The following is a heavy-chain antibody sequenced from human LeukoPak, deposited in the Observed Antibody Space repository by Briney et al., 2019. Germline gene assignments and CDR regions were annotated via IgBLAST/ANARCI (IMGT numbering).Heavy chain of an antibody. CDR1: GYTFTSYA. Sequence: VASVKVSCKASGYTFTSYAMHWVRQAPGQRLEWMGWINAGNGNTKYSQKFQGRVTITRDTSASTAYMELSSLRSEDTAVYYCARRSTAMAPGYYYGMDVWGQGTTVTVSS. J-gene: IGHJ6*02. CDR2: INAGNGNT. D-gene: IGHD5-18*01. CDR3: ARRSTAMAPGYYYGMDV. V-gene: IGHV1-3*01.